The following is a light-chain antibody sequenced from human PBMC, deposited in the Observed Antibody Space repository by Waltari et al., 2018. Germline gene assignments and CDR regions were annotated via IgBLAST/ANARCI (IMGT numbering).Light chain of an antibody. Sequence: THSPATLSPSSGYRATLPCRASQSVSTNLAWYQKKPGQAPRLLIYDAANRATGIPARFSGSGSGTDFTLTISGLEPEDFAVYYCQQHNIWPLTWTFGRGTKVEIK. CDR3: QQHNIWPLTWT. J-gene: IGKJ1*01. CDR2: DAA. V-gene: IGKV3-11*01. CDR1: QSVSTN.